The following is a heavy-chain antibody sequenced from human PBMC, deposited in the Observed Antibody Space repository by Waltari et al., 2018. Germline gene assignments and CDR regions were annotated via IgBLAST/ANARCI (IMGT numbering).Heavy chain of an antibody. CDR3: ARVGDYHGSGRFGLDV. J-gene: IGHJ6*02. D-gene: IGHD3-10*01. Sequence: QVQLQQWGAGLLRPSETLSLTCAVYGGSFSVYFSSWVRQYPGTGLGWIGQINRDASNKFNTALKSRVPMSVDTRKSQISLRLTSVTSADAAVYYCARVGDYHGSGRFGLDVWGQGTRVTVSS. V-gene: IGHV4-34*01. CDR1: GGSFSVYF. CDR2: INRDASN.